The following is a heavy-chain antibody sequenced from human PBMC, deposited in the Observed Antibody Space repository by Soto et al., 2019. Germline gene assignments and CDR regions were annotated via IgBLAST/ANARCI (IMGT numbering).Heavy chain of an antibody. CDR2: ISYDGSNK. CDR1: GFTFSSYG. CDR3: AKEGDVWGSYRRNYFDY. D-gene: IGHD3-16*02. V-gene: IGHV3-30*18. Sequence: QVQLVESGGGVVQPGRSLRLSCAASGFTFSSYGMHWVRQAPGKGLEWVAVISYDGSNKYYADSVKGRFTISRDNSKNTLYLQMNSLRAEDTAVYYCAKEGDVWGSYRRNYFDYWGQGTLVTVSS. J-gene: IGHJ4*02.